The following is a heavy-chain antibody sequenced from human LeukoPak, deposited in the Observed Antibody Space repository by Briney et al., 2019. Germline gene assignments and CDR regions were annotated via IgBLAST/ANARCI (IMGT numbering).Heavy chain of an antibody. D-gene: IGHD3-3*01. CDR1: GGSISSGSYY. CDR3: ARDWSEGPLDL. J-gene: IGHJ5*02. V-gene: IGHV4-39*07. Sequence: SETLSLTCTVSGGSISSGSYYWGWIRQPPGKGLEYIGSMHYSGNTYYNPSLKSRVTFSMDTSKNQFSLKLSFVTAADTAVYYCARDWSEGPLDLWGQGTQVTVSS. CDR2: MHYSGNT.